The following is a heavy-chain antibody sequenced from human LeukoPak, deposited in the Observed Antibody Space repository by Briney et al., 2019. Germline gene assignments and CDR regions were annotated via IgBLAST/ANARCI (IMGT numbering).Heavy chain of an antibody. V-gene: IGHV3-48*04. Sequence: PGGSLRLSCAASGXTFRNYWMHWVRQAPGKGLEWVSYISSSGSTIYYADSVKGRFTISRDNAKNSLYLQMNSLRAEDTAVYYCARESAGQDFDYWGQGTLVTVSS. CDR2: ISSSGSTI. CDR3: ARESAGQDFDY. D-gene: IGHD6-13*01. J-gene: IGHJ4*02. CDR1: GXTFRNYW.